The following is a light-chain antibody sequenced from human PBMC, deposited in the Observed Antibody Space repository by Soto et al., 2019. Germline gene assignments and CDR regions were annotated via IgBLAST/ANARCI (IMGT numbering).Light chain of an antibody. V-gene: IGLV2-14*01. Sequence: GVSYRFSGSKSGTTASLTISGLQAEDEADYYCSSYTRTSSYVFGGGTKLTV. CDR3: SSYTRTSSYV. J-gene: IGLJ1*01.